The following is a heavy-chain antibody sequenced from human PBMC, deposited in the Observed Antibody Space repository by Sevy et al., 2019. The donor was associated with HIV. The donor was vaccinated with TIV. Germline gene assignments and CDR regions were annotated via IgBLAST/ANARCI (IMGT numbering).Heavy chain of an antibody. CDR3: ARVPGGYGDFFDY. V-gene: IGHV4-59*01. Sequence: SETLSLTCTVSGGSISSYYWSWIRQLPGKGLEWIGYIHYSGSTNYNPSLKSRITISVDTSKNQFSPKLNSVTTADTAVYYCARVPGGYGDFFDYWGQGTLVTVSS. J-gene: IGHJ4*02. CDR2: IHYSGST. CDR1: GGSISSYY. D-gene: IGHD5-12*01.